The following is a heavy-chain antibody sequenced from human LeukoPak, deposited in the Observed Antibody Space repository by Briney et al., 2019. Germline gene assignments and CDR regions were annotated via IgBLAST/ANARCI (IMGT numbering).Heavy chain of an antibody. J-gene: IGHJ4*02. CDR2: ISGSSSYI. V-gene: IGHV3-21*01. CDR1: EFTFSSYS. CDR3: AREGYSGTLDY. D-gene: IGHD1-26*01. Sequence: GGSLGLSCAASEFTFSSYSMNWVRQAPGKGLEWVSSISGSSSYIYYADSVKGRFAISRDNAKNSLFLHMNSLRAEDTAVYYCAREGYSGTLDYWGQGTLVTVSS.